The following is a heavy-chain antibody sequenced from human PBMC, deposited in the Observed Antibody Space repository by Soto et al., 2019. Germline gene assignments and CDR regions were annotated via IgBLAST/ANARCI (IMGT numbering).Heavy chain of an antibody. CDR3: AREWDIVXVPAAVPRGYSYGMFGY. CDR2: IIPIFGTA. J-gene: IGHJ4*02. D-gene: IGHD2-2*01. Sequence: SLKVSCKASGGTFSSYAISWVRQAPGQGLEWMGGIIPIFGTANYAQKFQGRVTITADKSTSTAYMELSSLRSEDTAVYYCAREWDIVXVPAAVPRGYSYGMFGYWGQGTLVTVSS. V-gene: IGHV1-69*06. CDR1: GGTFSSYA.